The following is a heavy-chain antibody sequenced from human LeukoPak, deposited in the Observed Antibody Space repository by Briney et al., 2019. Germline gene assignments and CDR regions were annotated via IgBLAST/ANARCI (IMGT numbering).Heavy chain of an antibody. CDR3: ARDQLGWADY. J-gene: IGHJ4*02. CDR1: GGSISSYY. Sequence: SETLSLTCTVSGGSISSYYWSWVRQPPGKGQEWIGYIYYSGSTNYNPSLKSRVTISVDTSKNHFSLKLSSVTAADTAVYYCARDQLGWADYWGQGTLVTVSS. CDR2: IYYSGST. V-gene: IGHV4-59*01. D-gene: IGHD7-27*01.